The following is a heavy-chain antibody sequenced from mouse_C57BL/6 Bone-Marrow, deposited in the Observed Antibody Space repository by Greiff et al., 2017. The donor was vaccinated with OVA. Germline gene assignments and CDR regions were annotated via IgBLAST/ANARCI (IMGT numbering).Heavy chain of an antibody. CDR3: ARGFFDY. Sequence: VQRMESGPELVKPGASVKISCKASGYAFSSSWMNWVKQRPGKGLEWIGRIYPGDGDTNYNGKFKGKATLTADKSSSTAYMQLSSLTSEDSAVYFCARGFFDYWGQGTTLTVSS. CDR2: IYPGDGDT. J-gene: IGHJ2*01. V-gene: IGHV1-82*01. CDR1: GYAFSSSW.